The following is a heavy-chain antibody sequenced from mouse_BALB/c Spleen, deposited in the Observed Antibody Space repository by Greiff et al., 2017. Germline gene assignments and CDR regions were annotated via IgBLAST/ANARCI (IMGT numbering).Heavy chain of an antibody. J-gene: IGHJ4*01. CDR1: GFSLSTSGMG. V-gene: IGHV8-12*01. D-gene: IGHD3-1*01. Sequence: KQSGPGILQPSQTLSLTCSFSGFSLSTSGMGVSWIRQPSGKGLEWLAHIYWDDDKRYNPSLKSRLTISKDTSSNQVFLKITSVDTADTATYYCARRGLYAMDYWGQGTSVTVSS. CDR3: ARRGLYAMDY. CDR2: IYWDDDK.